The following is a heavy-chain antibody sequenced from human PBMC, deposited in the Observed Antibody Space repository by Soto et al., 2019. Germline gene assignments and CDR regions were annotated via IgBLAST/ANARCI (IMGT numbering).Heavy chain of an antibody. Sequence: LRLSCAASGFTFRSYSMNWVGQAPGKGLEWVSSISSSSSYIYYADSVKGRFTISRDNAKNSLYLQMNSLRAEDTAVYYCARDFKSRVRGVITYYFDYWGQGTLVTVSS. CDR3: ARDFKSRVRGVITYYFDY. J-gene: IGHJ4*02. CDR1: GFTFRSYS. D-gene: IGHD3-10*01. CDR2: ISSSSSYI. V-gene: IGHV3-21*01.